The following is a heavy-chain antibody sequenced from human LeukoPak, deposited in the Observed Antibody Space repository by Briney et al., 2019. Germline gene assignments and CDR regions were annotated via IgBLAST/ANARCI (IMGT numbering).Heavy chain of an antibody. Sequence: GGSLRLSCAASGFTFSSYAMSWVRQAPGKGLEWVSAISGSGGSTYYADSVKGRFTISRDNSKNTLYLQMNSLRAEDTAVYYCTRLYDSSGHDYWGQGTLVTVSS. J-gene: IGHJ4*02. D-gene: IGHD3-22*01. V-gene: IGHV3-23*01. CDR2: ISGSGGST. CDR3: TRLYDSSGHDY. CDR1: GFTFSSYA.